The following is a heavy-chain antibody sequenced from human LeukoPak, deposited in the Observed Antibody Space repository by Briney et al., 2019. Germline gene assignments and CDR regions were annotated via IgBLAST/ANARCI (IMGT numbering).Heavy chain of an antibody. D-gene: IGHD6-6*01. J-gene: IGHJ4*02. CDR2: INHSGST. V-gene: IGHV4-34*01. CDR1: GGSLSGYY. CDR3: AGNIAARNY. Sequence: PSETLSLTCAVYGGSLSGYYWSWVRQPPGKGLGWIGEINHSGSTNYNPSLKSRVTISVDTSKNQFSLRLSSVTAADTAVYYCAGNIAARNYWGQGTLVTVSS.